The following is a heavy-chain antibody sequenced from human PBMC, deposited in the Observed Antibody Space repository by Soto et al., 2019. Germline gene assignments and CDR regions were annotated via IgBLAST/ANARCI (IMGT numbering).Heavy chain of an antibody. CDR1: GFTFSSYA. V-gene: IGHV3-30-3*01. CDR3: ARAQDIAMVTPSDY. CDR2: ISYDGGTK. Sequence: LRLSCSASGFTFSSYAMHWVRQAPGKGLEWVAIISYDGGTKDYADSVKGRFTVSRDNSKNTLYLQMNSLRGEDTAVYYCARAQDIAMVTPSDYWGQGTLVTVSS. J-gene: IGHJ4*02. D-gene: IGHD5-18*01.